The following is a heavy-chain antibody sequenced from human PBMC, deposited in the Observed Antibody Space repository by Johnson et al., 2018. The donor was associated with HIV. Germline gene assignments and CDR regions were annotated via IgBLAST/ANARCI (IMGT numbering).Heavy chain of an antibody. D-gene: IGHD3-22*01. CDR1: GFTFSSYA. CDR2: ISHDGRNQ. Sequence: QVQLVESGGGAVQPGRSLRLSCEASGFTFSSYAMHWVRQAPGKGLEWVAVISHDGRNQKYADSVKGRFTISRDNSKKTLFLQMNSLRPEDTALYYCASPQSGVEPDYYDSSGYFRNDALDFWGQGTMVTVSS. CDR3: ASPQSGVEPDYYDSSGYFRNDALDF. V-gene: IGHV3-30*14. J-gene: IGHJ3*01.